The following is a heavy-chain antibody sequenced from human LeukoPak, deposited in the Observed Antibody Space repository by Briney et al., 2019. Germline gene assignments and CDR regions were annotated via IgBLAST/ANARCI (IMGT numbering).Heavy chain of an antibody. CDR2: ISSSSSYT. Sequence: GGSLRLSCAASGFTFSDYYMSWIRQAPGKGLEWVSYISSSSSYTDYADSVKGRFTISRDNAKNSLNLQMNSLGAEDTAVYYCARDSGYSGYSDYRGQGTLVTVSS. CDR3: ARDSGYSGYSDY. CDR1: GFTFSDYY. V-gene: IGHV3-11*05. D-gene: IGHD5-12*01. J-gene: IGHJ4*02.